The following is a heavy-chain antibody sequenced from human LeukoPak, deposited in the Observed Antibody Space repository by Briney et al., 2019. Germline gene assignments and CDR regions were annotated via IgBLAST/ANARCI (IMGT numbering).Heavy chain of an antibody. J-gene: IGHJ4*02. Sequence: ASVKVSCKVSGYTLTELSMHWVRQAPGKGLEWMGGFDPEDGETIYAQKFQGRVTMTEDTSTDTAYMELSSLRSEDTAVYYCVSLLKGADILTGYFYYFDYWGQGTLVTVSS. CDR2: FDPEDGET. D-gene: IGHD3-9*01. CDR1: GYTLTELS. V-gene: IGHV1-24*01. CDR3: VSLLKGADILTGYFYYFDY.